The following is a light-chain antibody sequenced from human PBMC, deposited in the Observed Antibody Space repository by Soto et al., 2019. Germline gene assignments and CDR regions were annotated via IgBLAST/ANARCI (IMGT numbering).Light chain of an antibody. J-gene: IGKJ5*01. Sequence: EIVLTQSPGTLSLSPGEKATLSSRASQSVNSRLAWYQHKPAQAPRLLISGASSRATGIPDRFSGSGSATDFTLTISRLEPEDFALYYCQHYGRSPITFGQGTRLEMK. V-gene: IGKV3-20*01. CDR3: QHYGRSPIT. CDR2: GAS. CDR1: QSVNSR.